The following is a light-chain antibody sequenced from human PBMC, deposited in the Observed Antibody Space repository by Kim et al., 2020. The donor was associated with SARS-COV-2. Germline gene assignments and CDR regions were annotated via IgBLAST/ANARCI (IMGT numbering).Light chain of an antibody. Sequence: DVQMTQSPSSVSASVGDTVTITCRASQGIASWLAWYQQKPGKAPKLLIYAASALQSGVPSRFSGNGSGREFTLTIRSLQPEDVATYFCQQSNNFPITFGQGTRLEIK. CDR1: QGIASW. J-gene: IGKJ5*01. CDR2: AAS. V-gene: IGKV1-12*01. CDR3: QQSNNFPIT.